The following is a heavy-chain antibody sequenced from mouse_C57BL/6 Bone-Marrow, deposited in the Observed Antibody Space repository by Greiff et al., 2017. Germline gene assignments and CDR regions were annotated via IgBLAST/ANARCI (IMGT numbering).Heavy chain of an antibody. V-gene: IGHV1-69*01. J-gene: IGHJ1*03. CDR1: GYTFTSYW. CDR2: IDPSDSYT. Sequence: VQLQQPVAELVMPGASVQLSCKASGYTFTSYWMHWVKQRPGQGLEWIGEIDPSDSYTNYNQKFKGKSTLTVDKSSSTAYMQLSSLTSEDSAVYYCARYGWYYDVWGTGTTVTVSS. CDR3: ARYGWYYDV. D-gene: IGHD1-1*02.